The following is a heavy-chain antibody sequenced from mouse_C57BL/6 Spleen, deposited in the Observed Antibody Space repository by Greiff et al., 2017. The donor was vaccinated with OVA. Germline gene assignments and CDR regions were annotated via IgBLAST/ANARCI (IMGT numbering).Heavy chain of an antibody. CDR2: IDPSDSYP. J-gene: IGHJ4*01. CDR1: GYTFTSYW. CDR3: ARLSSNAMDY. Sequence: QVQLKQPGAELVMPGASVKLSCKASGYTFTSYWMHWVKQRPGQGLEWIGAIDPSDSYPNYNQKFKGKSTLTVDKSSSTAYMQLSSLTSEDSAVYYCARLSSNAMDYWGQGTSVTVSS. V-gene: IGHV1-69*01.